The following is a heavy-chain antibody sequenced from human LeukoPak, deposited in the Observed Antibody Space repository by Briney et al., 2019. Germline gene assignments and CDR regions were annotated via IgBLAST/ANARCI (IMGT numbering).Heavy chain of an antibody. V-gene: IGHV1-69*13. CDR1: GGTFSSYA. J-gene: IGHJ5*02. Sequence: SVKVSCKASGGTFSSYAISWVRQAPGQGLEWMGGIIPIFGTADYAQKFQGRVTITADESTSTAYMELSSLRSEDTAVYYCARDSNLGVGGFDPWGQGTLVTVSS. CDR3: ARDSNLGVGGFDP. D-gene: IGHD3-16*01. CDR2: IIPIFGTA.